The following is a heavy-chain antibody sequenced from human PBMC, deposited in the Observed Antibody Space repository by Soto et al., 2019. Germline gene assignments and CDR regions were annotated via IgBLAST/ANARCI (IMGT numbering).Heavy chain of an antibody. V-gene: IGHV3-64D*06. Sequence: GGSLRLSCSASGFTFSIYAMHWVRQAPGKGLEYVSSISTNGGNTHYADSVKGRFTISRDNSKNTHYLQMSNLRAEDTAVYYCVKGEFYYDSAAYYPIDHCCQGTLLTVSS. CDR3: VKGEFYYDSAAYYPIDH. J-gene: IGHJ4*02. D-gene: IGHD3-22*01. CDR1: GFTFSIYA. CDR2: ISTNGGNT.